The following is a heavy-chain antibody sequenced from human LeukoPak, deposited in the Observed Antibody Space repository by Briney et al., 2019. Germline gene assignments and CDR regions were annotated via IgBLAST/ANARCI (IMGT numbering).Heavy chain of an antibody. CDR3: ATYCSGGNCYSDDAFDI. Sequence: SEPLSLTCSVSGGSISSYYWSWIRQSPGKGLEWFGYIYYSGSTNYNPSLKSRVTISVDTSKNQFSLKLSSGTAPDTAVYYCATYCSGGNCYSDDAFDIWGQGTMVTVSS. J-gene: IGHJ3*02. CDR1: GGSISSYY. D-gene: IGHD2-15*01. V-gene: IGHV4-59*08. CDR2: IYYSGST.